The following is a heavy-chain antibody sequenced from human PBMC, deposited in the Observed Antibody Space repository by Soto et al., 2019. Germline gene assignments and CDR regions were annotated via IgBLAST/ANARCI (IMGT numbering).Heavy chain of an antibody. D-gene: IGHD1-20*01. CDR2: IIPIFGTA. J-gene: IGHJ5*02. CDR1: GGTFSSYA. CDR3: ARVHPLSLEAHKRGFDP. V-gene: IGHV1-69*01. Sequence: QVQLVQSGAEVKKPGSSVNVSCKASGGTFSSYAISWVRQAPGQGLEWMGGIIPIFGTANYAQKFQGRVTITADESTSTDYMELSSLRSEDTAVYYCARVHPLSLEAHKRGFDPWGQGTLVTVSS.